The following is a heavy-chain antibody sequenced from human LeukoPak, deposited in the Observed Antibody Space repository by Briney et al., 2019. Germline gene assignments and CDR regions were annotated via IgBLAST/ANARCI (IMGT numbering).Heavy chain of an antibody. V-gene: IGHV4-59*08. Sequence: PSETLSLTCTVSGGSINNYYWSWIRQPPGKGLEWIAYVYESGDRGYNPSLKSRVTISVDTCKNQLSLKLNSVTAADTAVYYCARHPLRGGFDHWGLGTLVAVSS. CDR3: ARHPLRGGFDH. J-gene: IGHJ4*02. CDR2: VYESGDR. CDR1: GGSINNYY. D-gene: IGHD5-12*01.